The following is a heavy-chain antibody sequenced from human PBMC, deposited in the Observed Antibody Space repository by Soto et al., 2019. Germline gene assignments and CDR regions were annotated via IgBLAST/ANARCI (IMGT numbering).Heavy chain of an antibody. CDR3: AKEASRHGAAAGREYFDY. CDR1: GFTFSSYA. CDR2: ISGSGGST. V-gene: IGHV3-23*01. J-gene: IGHJ4*02. Sequence: EVQLLESGGGLVQPGGSLRLSCAASGFTFSSYAMSWVRQAPGKGLEWVSAISGSGGSTYYADSVKGRFTISRDNSKNTLYLQMNSLGAEDTAVYYCAKEASRHGAAAGREYFDYWGQGTLVTVSS. D-gene: IGHD6-13*01.